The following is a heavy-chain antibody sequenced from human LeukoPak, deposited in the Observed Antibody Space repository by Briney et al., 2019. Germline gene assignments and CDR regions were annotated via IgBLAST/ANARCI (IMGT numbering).Heavy chain of an antibody. Sequence: PGRSLRLSCAASEFTVNSNDMIWVRQAPGKGLEWVSLIYRGGSTYNADSVKDRFTISRDNSKNTVYLQMNSLRAEDTAVYYCASRTTVTDADGFDIWGQGTMVTVSS. CDR3: ASRTTVTDADGFDI. V-gene: IGHV3-66*01. CDR2: IYRGGST. D-gene: IGHD4-17*01. J-gene: IGHJ3*02. CDR1: EFTVNSND.